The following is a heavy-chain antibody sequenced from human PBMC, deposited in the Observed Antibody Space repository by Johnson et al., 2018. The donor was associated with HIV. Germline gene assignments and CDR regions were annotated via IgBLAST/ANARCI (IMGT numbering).Heavy chain of an antibody. V-gene: IGHV3-13*01. CDR1: GFPFSRYD. Sequence: VQLMESGGGLVQPGGSLRLSCAASGFPFSRYDMHWVRQVPGKGLEWVAATGTTGDTYYPASVKGRFTISRDNSKNTPYLQMNSLRAEDTAVYYCAKDITPYSGAFDIWGQGTMVTVSS. J-gene: IGHJ3*02. D-gene: IGHD3-10*01. CDR2: TGTTGDT. CDR3: AKDITPYSGAFDI.